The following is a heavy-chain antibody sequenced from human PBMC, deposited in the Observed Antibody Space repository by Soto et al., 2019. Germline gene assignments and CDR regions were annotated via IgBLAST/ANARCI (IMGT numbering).Heavy chain of an antibody. J-gene: IGHJ6*04. CDR3: AREDDGGDRDYYGLDV. CDR1: GGSISSEYYH. Sequence: SETLSLTCTVSGGSISSEYYHWTWIRQAPGKGLEWIGYIHYSGSVHYNPSLQSRLTMSVDTSKNLFSLKLSSVTAADTAVYFCAREDDGGDRDYYGLDVWGKATTVTVSS. CDR2: IHYSGSV. D-gene: IGHD2-21*02. V-gene: IGHV4-30-4*01.